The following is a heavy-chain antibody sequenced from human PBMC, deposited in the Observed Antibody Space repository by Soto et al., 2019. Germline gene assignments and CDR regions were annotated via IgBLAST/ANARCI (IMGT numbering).Heavy chain of an antibody. J-gene: IGHJ4*02. CDR2: LYSGGNT. V-gene: IGHV3-53*04. D-gene: IGHD3-22*01. CDR3: ARDPPDHYHDSSGFYTD. CDR1: GFTVSSNY. Sequence: EVQLVESGGGLVRPGGSLRLSCAASGFTVSSNYMSWVRQAPGKGLEWVSILYSGGNTHYADSVKGRFTISRHSSKNTLYLQMNSLRLEDTAVYFCARDPPDHYHDSSGFYTDWGQGTLVTVSS.